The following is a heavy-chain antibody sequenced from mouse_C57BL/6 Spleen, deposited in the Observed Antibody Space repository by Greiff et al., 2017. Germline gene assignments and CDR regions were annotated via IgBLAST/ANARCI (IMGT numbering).Heavy chain of an antibody. Sequence: EVQLQQSGPELVKPGASVKISCKASGYTFTDYYMNWVKQSHGKSLKWIGDINPNNGGTSYNQKFKGKATLTVDKSSSTAYMELRSLTSEDSAVYYCAREGDSWGQGTTLTVSS. V-gene: IGHV1-26*01. CDR3: AREGDS. CDR2: INPNNGGT. D-gene: IGHD3-3*01. CDR1: GYTFTDYY. J-gene: IGHJ2*01.